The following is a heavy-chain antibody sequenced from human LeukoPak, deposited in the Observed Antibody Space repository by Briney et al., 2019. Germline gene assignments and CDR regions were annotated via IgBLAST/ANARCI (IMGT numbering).Heavy chain of an antibody. Sequence: GGSLRLSCVASGFTFNNYAMHWVRQAPGKGLEWVSGISWNSGSIGYADSVKGRFTISRDNAKNSLYLQMNSLRAEDTALYYCAKDKGSSSWYEVYGMDVWGQGTTVTVSS. V-gene: IGHV3-9*01. D-gene: IGHD6-13*01. CDR3: AKDKGSSSWYEVYGMDV. CDR1: GFTFNNYA. J-gene: IGHJ6*02. CDR2: ISWNSGSI.